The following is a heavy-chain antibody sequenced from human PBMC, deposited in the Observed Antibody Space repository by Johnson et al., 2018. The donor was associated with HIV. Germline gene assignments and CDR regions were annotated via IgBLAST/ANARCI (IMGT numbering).Heavy chain of an antibody. D-gene: IGHD3-3*01. Sequence: VQLVESGGGLVQSGGSLRLSCAASGFTFSSYWMSWVRQAPGKGLEWVANIKQDGSEKYYVDSVKVRFAISRDNAKNSLYLQMNSLRAEDTALYYCAKGGPLFVDAFDIWGLGTMVTVSS. CDR2: IKQDGSEK. CDR1: GFTFSSYW. J-gene: IGHJ3*02. V-gene: IGHV3-7*03. CDR3: AKGGPLFVDAFDI.